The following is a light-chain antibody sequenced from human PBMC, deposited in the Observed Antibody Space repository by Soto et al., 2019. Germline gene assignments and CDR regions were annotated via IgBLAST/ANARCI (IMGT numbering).Light chain of an antibody. Sequence: QSALTQPAAVSGSPGQSITISCTGTNSDVGAYNYVSCYQQHPGKAPKLMIHDVSNRPSGVSNRCSGSTSGNTASLTISGLQAEDEAGYYCSSYTSGSTQVFVEGTKLTVL. V-gene: IGLV2-14*01. J-gene: IGLJ2*01. CDR2: DVS. CDR3: SSYTSGSTQV. CDR1: NSDVGAYNY.